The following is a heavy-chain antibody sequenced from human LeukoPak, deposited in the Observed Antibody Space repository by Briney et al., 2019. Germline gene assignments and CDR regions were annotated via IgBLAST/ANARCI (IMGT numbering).Heavy chain of an antibody. CDR1: GGSFSGYY. CDR3: ARGDPRTRYCSSTCCFAEYFQH. D-gene: IGHD2-2*01. Sequence: SETLSLTCAVYGGSFSGYYWSWIRQPPGKGLEWIGEINHSRSTNYNPSLKSRVTISVDTSKNQFSLKLSSVTAADTAVYYCARGDPRTRYCSSTCCFAEYFQHWGQGTLVTVSS. CDR2: INHSRST. J-gene: IGHJ1*01. V-gene: IGHV4-34*01.